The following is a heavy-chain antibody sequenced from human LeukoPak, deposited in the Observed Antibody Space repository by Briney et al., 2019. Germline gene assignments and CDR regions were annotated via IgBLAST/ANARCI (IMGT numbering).Heavy chain of an antibody. D-gene: IGHD2-2*01. CDR3: ARDVRVIVVVLADDDY. Sequence: SETLSLTCTVSGYSISSGYYWGWIRQPPGKGLEWIGSIYHSGSTCYNPSLKSRVTISVDTSKNQFSLKLSSVTAADTALYYCARDVRVIVVVLADDDYWGQGTLVTVSS. CDR1: GYSISSGYY. V-gene: IGHV4-38-2*02. J-gene: IGHJ4*02. CDR2: IYHSGST.